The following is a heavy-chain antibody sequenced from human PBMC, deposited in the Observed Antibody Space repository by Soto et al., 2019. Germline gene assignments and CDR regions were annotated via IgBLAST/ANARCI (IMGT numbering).Heavy chain of an antibody. V-gene: IGHV3-30*18. J-gene: IGHJ6*02. D-gene: IGHD6-13*01. CDR2: ISYDGSNK. Sequence: QVQLVESGGGVVQPGRSLRLSCAASGFTFSSYGMHWVRQAPGKGLEWVAVISYDGSNKYYADSVKGRFTISRDNSKXTXXXXMNSLRAEDTAVYYCAKVLAAAGSPYYYYGMDVWGQGTTVTVSS. CDR1: GFTFSSYG. CDR3: AKVLAAAGSPYYYYGMDV.